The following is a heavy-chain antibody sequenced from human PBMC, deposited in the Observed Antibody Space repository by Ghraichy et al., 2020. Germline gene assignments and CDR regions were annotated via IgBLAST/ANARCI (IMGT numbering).Heavy chain of an antibody. CDR1: GYSFITFY. V-gene: IGHV5-51*01. J-gene: IGHJ4*02. D-gene: IGHD4-11*01. Sequence: GESLNISCKGSGYSFITFYIAWVLQMPGKGLEWMVIIYPGDSDTRYSPSFQGQVTISADKSISTAYLQWSSLQASDTATYYCARPLREDYSNRWYYYDSWGQGTLVTVSS. CDR3: ARPLREDYSNRWYYYDS. CDR2: IYPGDSDT.